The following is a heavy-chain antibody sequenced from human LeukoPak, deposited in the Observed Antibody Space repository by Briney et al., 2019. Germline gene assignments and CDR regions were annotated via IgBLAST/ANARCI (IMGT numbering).Heavy chain of an antibody. CDR2: IYYSGST. J-gene: IGHJ3*02. D-gene: IGHD1-26*01. CDR1: GGSISSYY. Sequence: PSETLSLTCTVSGGSISSYYWSWIRQPPGKGLEWIGYIYYSGSTNYNPSLKSRVTISVDTSKNQFSLKLSSVTAADTAVYYCASSAGIVGATMDEDAFDIWGQGTMVTVSS. CDR3: ASSAGIVGATMDEDAFDI. V-gene: IGHV4-59*08.